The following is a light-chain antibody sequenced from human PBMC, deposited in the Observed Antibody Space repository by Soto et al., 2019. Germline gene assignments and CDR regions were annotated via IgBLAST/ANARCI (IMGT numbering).Light chain of an antibody. J-gene: IGKJ4*01. Sequence: ELLITQPPATLSVPPGERATLPSRAGKRFSRNLAWYQQKPGQAPRLLIYDASTRATGIPARFSGSGSGTEYTLTISSLQSEDSAVYYCQQCSWHPFTVTFGGGTKVEIK. CDR2: DAS. V-gene: IGKV3-15*01. CDR1: KRFSRN. CDR3: QQCSWHPFTVT.